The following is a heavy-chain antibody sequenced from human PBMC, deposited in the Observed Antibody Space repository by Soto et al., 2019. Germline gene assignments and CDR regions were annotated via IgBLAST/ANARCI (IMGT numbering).Heavy chain of an antibody. CDR2: IWYDGSNK. D-gene: IGHD6-13*01. J-gene: IGHJ4*02. Sequence: GGSLRLSCAASGFTFSSYGMHWVRQAPGKGLEWVAVIWYDGSNKYYADSVKGRFTISRDNSKNTLYLQMNSLRAEDTAVYYCARAGQQLASRLDYWGQGTPVTVSS. CDR1: GFTFSSYG. CDR3: ARAGQQLASRLDY. V-gene: IGHV3-33*01.